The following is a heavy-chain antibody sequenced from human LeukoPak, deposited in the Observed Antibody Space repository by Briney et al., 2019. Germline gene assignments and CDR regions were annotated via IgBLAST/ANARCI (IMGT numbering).Heavy chain of an antibody. J-gene: IGHJ4*02. V-gene: IGHV3-21*01. CDR2: ISSSSSYI. D-gene: IGHD3-10*01. Sequence: GGSLRLSCAASGFTFSSYSMNWVRQAPGKVLEWVSSISSSSSYIYYADSVKGRFTISRDKAKNSLYLQMDSLRAEDTSVYYCARVLGTMVRGVSGDFDYWGQGTLVTVSS. CDR1: GFTFSSYS. CDR3: ARVLGTMVRGVSGDFDY.